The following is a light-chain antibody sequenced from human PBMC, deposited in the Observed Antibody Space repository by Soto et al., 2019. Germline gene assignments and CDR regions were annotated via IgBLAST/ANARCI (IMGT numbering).Light chain of an antibody. CDR1: SSNIGSNT. Sequence: QSVLTQPPSATGTPGQRVTISCSGSSSNIGSNTVNWYQQLPGTAPKLLIYSNNQRPSGVPDRFSGSKSGTSASLAISGLQSEDEADYYCAAWDDNLSGFYVFGDGTKVTVL. V-gene: IGLV1-44*01. J-gene: IGLJ1*01. CDR2: SNN. CDR3: AAWDDNLSGFYV.